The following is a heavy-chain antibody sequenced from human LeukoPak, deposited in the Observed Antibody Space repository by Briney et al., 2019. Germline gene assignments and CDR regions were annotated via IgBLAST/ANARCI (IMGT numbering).Heavy chain of an antibody. CDR3: ARGRGSGSYYSYYFDY. Sequence: PSETLSLTCAVYGGSFSGYYWSWIRQPPGKGLEWIGEINHSGSTNYNPSLKSRVTISVDTSKNQFSLKLSSVTAADTAVYYCARGRGSGSYYSYYFDYWGQGTLVTVSP. CDR2: INHSGST. CDR1: GGSFSGYY. D-gene: IGHD3-10*01. V-gene: IGHV4-34*01. J-gene: IGHJ4*02.